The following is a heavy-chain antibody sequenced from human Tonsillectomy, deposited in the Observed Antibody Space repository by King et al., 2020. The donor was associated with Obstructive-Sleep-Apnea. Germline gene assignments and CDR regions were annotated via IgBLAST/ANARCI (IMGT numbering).Heavy chain of an antibody. J-gene: IGHJ4*02. V-gene: IGHV6-1*01. CDR2: TYYRSKWFN. Sequence: VQLQQSGPGLVKPSQTLSLNCAISGDIVSSNVAAWNWIRQSPSRGLEWLGRTYYRSKWFNDFAVSVKSRITINPDTSKNQFSLQLNSVTPEDTAVYYCARDQVGSSGWVPYFDYWGQGTLVTVSS. CDR1: GDIVSSNVAA. CDR3: ARDQVGSSGWVPYFDY. D-gene: IGHD6-19*01.